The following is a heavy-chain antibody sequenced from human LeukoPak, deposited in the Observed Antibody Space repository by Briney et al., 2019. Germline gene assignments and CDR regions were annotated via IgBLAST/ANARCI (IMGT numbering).Heavy chain of an antibody. D-gene: IGHD2-15*01. V-gene: IGHV3-33*01. CDR3: ARDRATRYFDY. CDR1: GFTFSDYG. Sequence: QVQLLDSGGGVVQPGRSLRLSCAASGFTFSDYGMHCVRQAPGKSLEWVSLIYYDGSNKYYADSVKGRFTISRDNSRNTLYLQMNSLRVEDTAVYYCARDRATRYFDYWGQGTLVTVSS. CDR2: IYYDGSNK. J-gene: IGHJ4*02.